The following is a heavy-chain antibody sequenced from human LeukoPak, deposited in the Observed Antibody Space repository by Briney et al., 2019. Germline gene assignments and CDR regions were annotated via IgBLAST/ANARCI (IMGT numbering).Heavy chain of an antibody. Sequence: SETLSLTCTVSGGSISSYYWSWIRQPAGKGLEWIGRIYTSGSTNYNPSLKSRVTMSVDTSKNQFSLKLSSVTAADTAVYYCARGGAAAGRNYYYMDVWGKGTTVTVSS. CDR1: GGSISSYY. D-gene: IGHD6-13*01. CDR3: ARGGAAAGRNYYYMDV. J-gene: IGHJ6*03. CDR2: IYTSGST. V-gene: IGHV4-4*07.